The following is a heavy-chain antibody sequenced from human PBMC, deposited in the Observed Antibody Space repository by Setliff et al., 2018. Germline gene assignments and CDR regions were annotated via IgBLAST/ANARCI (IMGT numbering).Heavy chain of an antibody. Sequence: SETLSLTCAVYGGSFSGYYWSWIRQPPGKGLEWIGEINHSGSTNYNPSLKSRVTISVDTSKKQFSLKLSSVTAADTAVYYCVMGSGALGPNWGQGTLVTVSS. V-gene: IGHV4-34*01. CDR1: GGSFSGYY. CDR2: INHSGST. D-gene: IGHD3-10*01. CDR3: VMGSGALGPN. J-gene: IGHJ4*02.